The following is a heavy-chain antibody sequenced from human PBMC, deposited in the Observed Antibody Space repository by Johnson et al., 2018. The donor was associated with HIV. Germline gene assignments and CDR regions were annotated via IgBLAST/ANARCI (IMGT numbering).Heavy chain of an antibody. J-gene: IGHJ1*01. CDR3: AKEAGNSSWAM. Sequence: QVQLVESGGGVERPGGSLRLSCAASGFTFSSYAMHWVRQAPGKGLEWVAVISYDGSNKYYADSVRGRFTISRDNSKNTLYLQMNSLRAEDTALYYCAKEAGNSSWAMWG. D-gene: IGHD6-13*01. CDR2: ISYDGSNK. CDR1: GFTFSSYA. V-gene: IGHV3-30-3*01.